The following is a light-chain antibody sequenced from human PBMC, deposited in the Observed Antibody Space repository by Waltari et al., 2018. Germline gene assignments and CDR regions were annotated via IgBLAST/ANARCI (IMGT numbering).Light chain of an antibody. Sequence: IVLTQSPGTLSLSPGERATLSCRASQSINTYLAWYQQRPGQAPRLLIYGASTRATGTPDRFSGSGSGTDFTLSISRLEPEDVAVYYCQQFGSSPEMFGPGTKVEIK. CDR1: QSINTY. V-gene: IGKV3-20*01. CDR2: GAS. CDR3: QQFGSSPEM. J-gene: IGKJ1*01.